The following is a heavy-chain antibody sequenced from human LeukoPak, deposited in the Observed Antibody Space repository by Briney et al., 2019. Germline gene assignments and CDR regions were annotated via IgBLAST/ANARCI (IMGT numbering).Heavy chain of an antibody. J-gene: IGHJ4*02. CDR2: INPNSGGT. V-gene: IGHV1-2*02. Sequence: GASVKVSCKASGYTFTGYYMHWVRQAPGQGLEWMGWINPNSGGTNYAQKFQGRVTMTRDTSISTAYMELSRLRSDDTAVYYCARGFGTIAARFSYSDYWGQGTLVTVSS. CDR3: ARGFGTIAARFSYSDY. CDR1: GYTFTGYY. D-gene: IGHD6-6*01.